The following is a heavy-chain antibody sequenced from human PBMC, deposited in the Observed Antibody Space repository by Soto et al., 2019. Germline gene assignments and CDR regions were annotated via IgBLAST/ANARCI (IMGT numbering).Heavy chain of an antibody. CDR2: INQDGSEK. V-gene: IGHV3-7*01. CDR1: GFTFSSYW. Sequence: GGSLRLSCAASGFTFSSYWMSWVRQAPGKGLEWVANINQDGSEKYYEDSVKGRFTISRDNAKNSLYLQMNSLRAEDTAVYYCARSVPGIAAAGTTPSFDYWGQGTLVTVSS. J-gene: IGHJ4*02. D-gene: IGHD6-13*01. CDR3: ARSVPGIAAAGTTPSFDY.